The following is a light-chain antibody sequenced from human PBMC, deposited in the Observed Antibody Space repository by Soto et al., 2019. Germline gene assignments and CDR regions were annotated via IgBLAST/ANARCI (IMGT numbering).Light chain of an antibody. CDR1: SSDLAIYNY. J-gene: IGLJ1*01. CDR2: EVN. V-gene: IGLV2-14*01. CDR3: SSYSISTAYL. Sequence: QSALTQPASVSGSPGQSITISCTGTSSDLAIYNYVSWYQLHPGKAPKLMVFEVNNRPSGVSYRFSGSKSGNTASLTISGLQAEDEADYFCSSYSISTAYLFGTGTKVTVL.